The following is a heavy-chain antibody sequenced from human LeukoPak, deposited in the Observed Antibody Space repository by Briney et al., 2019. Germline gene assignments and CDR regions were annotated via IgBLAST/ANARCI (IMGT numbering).Heavy chain of an antibody. CDR1: GFTFSSYG. CDR2: IRYDGSNK. Sequence: GGSLRLSCAASGFTFSSYGMHWVRQAPGKGLEWVAFIRYDGSNKYYADSVKGRFTISRDNSKNTLYLQMNSLRAEDTAVYYCAKMNDYYDSSGYVYDAFDIWGQGTMVTASS. V-gene: IGHV3-30*02. CDR3: AKMNDYYDSSGYVYDAFDI. J-gene: IGHJ3*02. D-gene: IGHD3-22*01.